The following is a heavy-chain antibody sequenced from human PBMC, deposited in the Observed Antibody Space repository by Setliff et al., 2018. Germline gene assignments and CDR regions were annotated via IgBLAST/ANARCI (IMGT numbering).Heavy chain of an antibody. CDR3: ARTSRDGATYMDV. Sequence: SETLSLTCAVYGGSFSGYYWSWIRQPPGKRLEWIGEIIHSGSTNYNPSLKSRVTISMDTSKNQFSLKVSSVTAADTAVYYCARTSRDGATYMDVWGKGTTVTVSS. CDR1: GGSFSGYY. D-gene: IGHD3-10*01. J-gene: IGHJ6*03. CDR2: IIHSGST. V-gene: IGHV4-34*12.